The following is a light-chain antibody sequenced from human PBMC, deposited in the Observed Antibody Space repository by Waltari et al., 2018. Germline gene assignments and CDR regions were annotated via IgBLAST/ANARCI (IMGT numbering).Light chain of an antibody. CDR2: EVS. V-gene: IGKV2-29*02. J-gene: IGKJ2*01. CDR3: MQGLHLPYT. Sequence: DIVMTQTPLSLSVTPGQPASISCKSSQSLLHSDGNTYLHWYLQKPGQSPQLLIYEVSSRFSGMTDKFSGSGSETDFTLKISRVEAEDVGLYYCMQGLHLPYTFGQGTKLEIK. CDR1: QSLLHSDGNTY.